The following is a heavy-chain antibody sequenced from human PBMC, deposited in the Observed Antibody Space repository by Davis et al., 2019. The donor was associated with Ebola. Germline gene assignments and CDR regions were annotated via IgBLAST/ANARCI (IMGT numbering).Heavy chain of an antibody. V-gene: IGHV4-39*01. CDR1: GGSISSSSYY. J-gene: IGHJ4*02. CDR2: IYYSGST. CDR3: AAGGNSDY. D-gene: IGHD4-23*01. Sequence: GSLRLSCTVSGGSISSSSYYWGWIRQPPGKGLEWIGSIYYSGSTYYNPSLKSRVTISVDTSKNQFSLKLSSVTAADTAVYYCAAGGNSDYWGQGTLVTVSS.